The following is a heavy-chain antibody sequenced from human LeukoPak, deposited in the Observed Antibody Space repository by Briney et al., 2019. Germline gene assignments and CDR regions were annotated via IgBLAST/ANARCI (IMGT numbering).Heavy chain of an antibody. V-gene: IGHV1-18*01. D-gene: IGHD6-19*01. CDR2: ISAYNGNT. Sequence: SVKVSCKASGYTFTSYGISWVRQAPGQGLEWMGWISAYNGNTDYAQKLQGRVTMTTDTSTSTAYMELRSLRSDDTAVYYCARFAPDRGWSDYWGQGTLVTVSS. CDR3: ARFAPDRGWSDY. CDR1: GYTFTSYG. J-gene: IGHJ4*02.